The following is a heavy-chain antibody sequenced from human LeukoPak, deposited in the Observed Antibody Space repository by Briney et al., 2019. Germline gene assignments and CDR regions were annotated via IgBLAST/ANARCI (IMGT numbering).Heavy chain of an antibody. D-gene: IGHD1-26*01. CDR2: IFYSGDS. V-gene: IGHV4-59*08. CDR1: GGSMTDYY. CDR3: ARQPYMLGAYYFDY. Sequence: SETLSLTCTVSGGSMTDYYWSWIRQPPGKGLEWIWYIFYSGDSNYNPSLMSRGSVLVDTSKNQVSLKLDSVTAADTAVYYCARQPYMLGAYYFDYWGQGTLVTVSS. J-gene: IGHJ4*02.